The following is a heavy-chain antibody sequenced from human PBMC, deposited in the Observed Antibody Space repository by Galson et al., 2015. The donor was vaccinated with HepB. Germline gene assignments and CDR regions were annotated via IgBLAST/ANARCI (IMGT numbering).Heavy chain of an antibody. V-gene: IGHV1-69-2*01. J-gene: IGHJ4*02. CDR2: VDPEDGET. Sequence: VKVSCKVSGYTFTDYYMHWVQQAPGKGLEWMGLVDPEDGETIYAEKFQGRVTITADTSTDTAYMELSSLRSEDTAVYYCATLCGGDCSNFDYWGQGTLVTVSS. CDR1: GYTFTDYY. D-gene: IGHD2-21*01. CDR3: ATLCGGDCSNFDY.